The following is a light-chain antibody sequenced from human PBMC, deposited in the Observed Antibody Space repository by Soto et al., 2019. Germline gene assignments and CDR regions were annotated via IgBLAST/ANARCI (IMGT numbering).Light chain of an antibody. V-gene: IGKV3-15*01. CDR2: GAS. CDR1: QSVSSN. Sequence: EIVMTQSPATLSVSPGERATLSCRASQSVSSNLDWYQQKPGQAPRLLIYGASTRATGIPARFSGSGSGTELPLTISSLQSEDFAVSYCQQYNNWPLTFGGGTTVEIK. J-gene: IGKJ4*01. CDR3: QQYNNWPLT.